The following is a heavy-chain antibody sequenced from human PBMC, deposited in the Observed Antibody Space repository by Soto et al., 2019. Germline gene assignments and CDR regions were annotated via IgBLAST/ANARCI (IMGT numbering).Heavy chain of an antibody. CDR3: ARARRATVTSDWFDP. Sequence: SETLSLTCAVSGGSISSGGYSWSWIRQPPGKGLEWIGYIYHSGSTYYNPSLKSRVTISVDRSKNQFSPKLSSVTAADTAVYYCARARRATVTSDWFDPWGQGTLVTVSS. J-gene: IGHJ5*02. CDR2: IYHSGST. V-gene: IGHV4-30-2*01. CDR1: GGSISSGGYS. D-gene: IGHD4-17*01.